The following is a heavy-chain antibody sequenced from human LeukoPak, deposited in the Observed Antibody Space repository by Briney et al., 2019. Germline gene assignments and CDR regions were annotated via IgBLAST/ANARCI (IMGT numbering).Heavy chain of an antibody. J-gene: IGHJ4*02. CDR3: ARDGTAVAGLDC. CDR1: GYTFTGYY. CDR2: INPNSGGT. Sequence: ASVKVSRKASGYTFTGYYMHWVRQAPGQGLEWMGWINPNSGGTNYAQKFQGRVTMTRDTSISTAYMELSRLRSDDTAVYYCARDGTAVAGLDCWGQGTLVTVSS. D-gene: IGHD6-19*01. V-gene: IGHV1-2*02.